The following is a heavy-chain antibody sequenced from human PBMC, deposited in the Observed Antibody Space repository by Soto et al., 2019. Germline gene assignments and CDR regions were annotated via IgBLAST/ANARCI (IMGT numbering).Heavy chain of an antibody. CDR2: IYHSGST. J-gene: IGHJ4*02. Sequence: SDTLSLTCAVSGYSISSGYYWGWIRQPPGKGLEWIGSIYHSGSTYYNPSLKSRVTISVDTSKNQFSLKLSSVTAADTAVYYCARESFPWFDVSGSYSSGPDDSCQGTLVTLAS. V-gene: IGHV4-38-2*02. CDR1: GYSISSGYY. CDR3: ARESFPWFDVSGSYSSGPDD. D-gene: IGHD3-10*01.